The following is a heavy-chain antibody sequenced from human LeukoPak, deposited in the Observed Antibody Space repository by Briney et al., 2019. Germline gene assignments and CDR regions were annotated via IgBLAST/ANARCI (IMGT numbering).Heavy chain of an antibody. D-gene: IGHD4-17*01. CDR2: IIPIFGTA. V-gene: IGHV1-69*05. J-gene: IGHJ6*03. CDR1: GGTFSSYA. Sequence: GASVKVSCKASGGTFSSYAISWVRQAPGQGLEWMGGIIPIFGTANYARKFQGRVTITTDESTSTAYMELSSLRSEDTAVYYCARRLVTTSIYYYYMDVWGKGTTVTVSS. CDR3: ARRLVTTSIYYYYMDV.